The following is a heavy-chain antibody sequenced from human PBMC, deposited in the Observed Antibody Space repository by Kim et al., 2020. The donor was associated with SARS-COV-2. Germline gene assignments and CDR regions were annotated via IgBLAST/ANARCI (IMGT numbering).Heavy chain of an antibody. CDR1: GFTFSSYG. CDR3: AKGIAYCGGDCGGGQVY. Sequence: GGSLRLSCAASGFTFSSYGMHWVRQAPGKGLEWVAVISYDGSNKYYADSVKGRFTISRDNSKNTLYLQMNSLRAEDTAVYYCAKGIAYCGGDCGGGQVYWGQGTLVTVSS. J-gene: IGHJ4*02. D-gene: IGHD2-21*02. CDR2: ISYDGSNK. V-gene: IGHV3-30*18.